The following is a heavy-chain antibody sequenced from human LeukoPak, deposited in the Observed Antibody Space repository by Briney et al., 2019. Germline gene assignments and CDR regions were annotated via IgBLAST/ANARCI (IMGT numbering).Heavy chain of an antibody. CDR1: GDSINYYY. J-gene: IGHJ4*02. CDR2: VYYNGSA. V-gene: IGHV4-59*01. D-gene: IGHD2-15*01. Sequence: PSETRSLTCTVSGDSINYYYWSWIRQSPGKGLEWIGYVYYNGSAKYNPSLKSRVTISVDMSKNQFSLKVSSVTAADTAIYYCARKGGHFDYWGLGTLVTVSS. CDR3: ARKGGHFDY.